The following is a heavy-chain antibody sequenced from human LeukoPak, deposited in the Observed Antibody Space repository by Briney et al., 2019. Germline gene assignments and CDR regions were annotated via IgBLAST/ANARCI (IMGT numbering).Heavy chain of an antibody. CDR2: LYYGGSP. CDR1: GGSIITNDYY. CDR3: ASQMNTVSTPFDC. J-gene: IGHJ4*02. Sequence: PSETLSLTCNVSGGSIITNDYYWGWIRQSPGKGLEWLGSLYYGGSPYYNPSLKSRITISVDTSKNQVSLKLSSVTAADTAVYYCASQMNTVSTPFDCWGQGTLVSVSS. V-gene: IGHV4-39*01. D-gene: IGHD4-17*01.